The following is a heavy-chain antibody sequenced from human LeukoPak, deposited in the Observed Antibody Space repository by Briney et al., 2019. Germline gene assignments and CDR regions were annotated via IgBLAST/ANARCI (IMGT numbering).Heavy chain of an antibody. CDR1: GYTFTSYD. V-gene: IGHV1-8*03. D-gene: IGHD7-27*01. CDR3: ATGLLTGDAFDI. CDR2: MNPNSGNT. Sequence: ASVKVFCKASGYTFTSYDINWVRQATGQGLEWMGWMNPNSGNTGYAQKFQGRVTITRNTSISTAYMELSSLRSEDTAVYYCATGLLTGDAFDIWGQGTMVTVSS. J-gene: IGHJ3*02.